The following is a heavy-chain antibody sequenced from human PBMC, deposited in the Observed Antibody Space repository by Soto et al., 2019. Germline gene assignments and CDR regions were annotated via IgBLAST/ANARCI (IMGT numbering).Heavy chain of an antibody. D-gene: IGHD5-12*01. J-gene: IGHJ4*02. Sequence: SVKGSWKAFGGTFSNYAINWVRQAPGQGLEWMGGIIPLFGTANYAQKFQGRVTITADESTSTAYLDLSSLRSEDTAVYYCARPVEMATISRSYLFYWGQGTLVTVSS. CDR3: ARPVEMATISRSYLFY. V-gene: IGHV1-69*13. CDR2: IIPLFGTA. CDR1: GGTFSNYA.